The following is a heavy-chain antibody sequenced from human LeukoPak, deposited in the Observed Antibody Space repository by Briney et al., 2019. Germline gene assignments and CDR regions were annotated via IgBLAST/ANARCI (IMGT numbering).Heavy chain of an antibody. J-gene: IGHJ6*02. Sequence: GGSLRLSCAASGFDFRSYSMHWVRQAPGKGPEWVSSISTIGSYIYYADSMKGRFTISRDNVKNSLFLEMNSLRAADTAVYYCVRETGRRYGMDVWGQGTTVTVSS. D-gene: IGHD3-9*01. CDR2: ISTIGSYI. V-gene: IGHV3-21*01. CDR3: VRETGRRYGMDV. CDR1: GFDFRSYS.